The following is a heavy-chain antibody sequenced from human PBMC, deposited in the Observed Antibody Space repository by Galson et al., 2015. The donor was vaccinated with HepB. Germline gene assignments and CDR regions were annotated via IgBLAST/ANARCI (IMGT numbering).Heavy chain of an antibody. D-gene: IGHD6-13*01. CDR3: ARLSVAADGMDV. V-gene: IGHV3-7*01. J-gene: IGHJ6*02. Sequence: LRLSCAASGFTFGSFWMSWVRQAPGKGLEWVANINQDGSEKYYMDSVEGRFTISRDNAKNSLYLEMNSLRAEDTAVYYCARLSVAADGMDVWGQGTTVTVSS. CDR1: GFTFGSFW. CDR2: INQDGSEK.